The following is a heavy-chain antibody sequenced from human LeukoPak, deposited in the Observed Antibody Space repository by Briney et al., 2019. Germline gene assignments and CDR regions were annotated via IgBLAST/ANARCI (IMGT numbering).Heavy chain of an antibody. CDR3: AKDPYYMDV. CDR1: GGSISSSSYY. CDR2: ISGSGGST. Sequence: ETLSLTCTVSGGSISSSSYYWGWIRQPPGKGLEWVSAISGSGGSTYYADSVKGRFTISRDNSKNTLYLQMNSLRAEDTAVYYCAKDPYYMDVWGKGTTVTVSS. J-gene: IGHJ6*03. V-gene: IGHV3-23*01.